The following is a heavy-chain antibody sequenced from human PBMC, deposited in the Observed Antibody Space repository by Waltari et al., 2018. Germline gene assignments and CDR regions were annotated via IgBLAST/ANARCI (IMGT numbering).Heavy chain of an antibody. V-gene: IGHV3-11*04. Sequence: QVRLVASGGGLVKPGGSLRLSCAASGFTFRDYYMTWIRKSPGKGLGWISYITGSGTTISYADSVKGRFTISRDNAENSLYLQLNSLRAEDTAVYYCAREYFYRFDYWGQGTLVTVSS. J-gene: IGHJ4*02. D-gene: IGHD3-10*01. CDR2: ITGSGTTI. CDR1: GFTFRDYY. CDR3: AREYFYRFDY.